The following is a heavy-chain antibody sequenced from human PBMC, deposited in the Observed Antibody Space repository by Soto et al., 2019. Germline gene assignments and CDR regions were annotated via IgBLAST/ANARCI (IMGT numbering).Heavy chain of an antibody. J-gene: IGHJ6*01. CDR2: IYYSGST. CDR3: ARGIEGWYQGRYYYGMDV. Sequence: QVQLQESGPGLVKPSETLSLTCTVSGGSVSSGSYYWSWIRQPPGKGLEWIGYIYYSGSTNYNPSLKSRVTISVDTSKNQFSLKPSSVTAADTAVYYCARGIEGWYQGRYYYGMDVW. D-gene: IGHD6-19*01. CDR1: GGSVSSGSYY. V-gene: IGHV4-61*01.